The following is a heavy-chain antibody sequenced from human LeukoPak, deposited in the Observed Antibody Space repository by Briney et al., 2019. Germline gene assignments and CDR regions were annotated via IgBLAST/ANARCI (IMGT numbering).Heavy chain of an antibody. Sequence: GGSLRLSCAASGFSFSSSAMHWVRQAPGKGLEYVSAITNNGGYTYYANSVKGRFTISRDNSKNTLYLQMGSLRTEDTAVYYCAGASPDGFYVYWGQGTLVTVSS. CDR3: AGASPDGFYVY. V-gene: IGHV3-64*01. D-gene: IGHD3-3*01. CDR2: ITNNGGYT. CDR1: GFSFSSSA. J-gene: IGHJ4*02.